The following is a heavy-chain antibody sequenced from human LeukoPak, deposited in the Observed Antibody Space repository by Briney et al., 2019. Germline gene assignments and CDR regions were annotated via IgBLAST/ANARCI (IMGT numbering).Heavy chain of an antibody. D-gene: IGHD3-16*01. CDR3: ARGRLGSYSDF. CDR2: IYDSGST. J-gene: IGHJ4*02. CDR1: GGSISSYY. Sequence: SETLSLTCTVSGGSISSYYWSWIRQPPGKGLEWIGYIYDSGSTNYNPSLKSRLTISVDTSKKQFSLKLTSVTAADTAVYYCARGRLGSYSDFWGQGTLVTVSS. V-gene: IGHV4-59*12.